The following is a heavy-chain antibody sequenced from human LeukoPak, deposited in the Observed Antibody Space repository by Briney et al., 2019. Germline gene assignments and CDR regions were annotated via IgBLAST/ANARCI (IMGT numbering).Heavy chain of an antibody. CDR3: AKPPHKYYDFWSSSNWFDP. Sequence: ESGGGVVQPGRSLRLSCAASGFTFSSYGMHWVRQAPGKGLEWVAVIWYDGSNKYYADSVKGRFTISRDNSKNTLYLQMNSLRAEDTAVYYCAKPPHKYYDFWSSSNWFDPWGQGTLVTVSS. V-gene: IGHV3-33*06. J-gene: IGHJ5*02. D-gene: IGHD3-3*01. CDR2: IWYDGSNK. CDR1: GFTFSSYG.